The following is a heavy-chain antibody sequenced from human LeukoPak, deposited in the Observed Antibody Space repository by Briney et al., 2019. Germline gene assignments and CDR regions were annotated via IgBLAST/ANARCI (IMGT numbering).Heavy chain of an antibody. V-gene: IGHV1-18*01. J-gene: IGHJ5*02. CDR2: ISAYNGNT. Sequence: ASVTVSCKASGYTFTSYGISWVRQAPGQGLEWMGWISAYNGNTNYAQKLQGRVTMTTDTSTSTAYMELRSLRSDDTAVYYCARDNPLRISVAGAGSGAWGQGTLVSVSS. CDR3: ARDNPLRISVAGAGSGA. CDR1: GYTFTSYG. D-gene: IGHD6-19*01.